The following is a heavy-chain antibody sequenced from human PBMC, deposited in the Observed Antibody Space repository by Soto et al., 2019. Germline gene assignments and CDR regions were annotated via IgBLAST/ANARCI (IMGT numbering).Heavy chain of an antibody. V-gene: IGHV3-21*06. CDR3: ARESEDLTSNFDY. CDR2: ISSTTNYI. CDR1: GFTFTRYS. J-gene: IGHJ4*01. Sequence: PGGSLRLSCAASGFTFTRYSMNWVRQAPGKGLEWVSSISSTTNYIYYGDSMQGRFTISRDNGKNSLYLEMHSLRAEDTAVYYCARESEDLTSNFDYWGHGTLVTVS.